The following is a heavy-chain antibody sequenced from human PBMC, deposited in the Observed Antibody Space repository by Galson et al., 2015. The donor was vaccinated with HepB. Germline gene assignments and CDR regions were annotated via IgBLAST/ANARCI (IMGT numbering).Heavy chain of an antibody. J-gene: IGHJ6*03. CDR3: ARDLRPVYYGSGYYYYYYYMDV. D-gene: IGHD3-10*01. CDR2: ISSSSSYI. Sequence: SLRLSCAASGFTFSSYSMNWVRQAPGKGLEWVSSISSSSSYIYYADSVKGRFTISRDNAKNSLYLQMNSLRAEDTAVYYCARDLRPVYYGSGYYYYYYYMDVWGKGTTVTVSS. V-gene: IGHV3-21*01. CDR1: GFTFSSYS.